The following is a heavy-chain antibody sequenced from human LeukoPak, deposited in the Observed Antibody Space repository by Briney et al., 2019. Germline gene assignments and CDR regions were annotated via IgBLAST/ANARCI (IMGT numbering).Heavy chain of an antibody. CDR2: IYSGGST. CDR3: ASPPRGGTLPEKIIWVY. D-gene: IGHD3-16*01. V-gene: IGHV3-66*01. J-gene: IGHJ4*02. Sequence: PGGSLRLSCAASGFTFSSYAMSWVRQAPGKGLEWVSVIYSGGSTYYADSVKGRFTISRDNSKNTLYLQMNSLRAEDTAVYYCASPPRGGTLPEKIIWVYWGQGTLVTVSS. CDR1: GFTFSSYA.